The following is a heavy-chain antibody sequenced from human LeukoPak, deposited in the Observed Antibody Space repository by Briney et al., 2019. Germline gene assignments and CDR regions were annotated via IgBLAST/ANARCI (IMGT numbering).Heavy chain of an antibody. CDR2: IIPIFGTA. CDR1: GGTFSSYA. CDR3: ARALEAGIAARPGWFDP. Sequence: GSSVKVSCKASGGTFSSYAISWVRQAPGQGLEWMGGIIPIFGTANYAQKFQGRVTITADESTSTAYMELSSLRSEDTAVYYCARALEAGIAARPGWFDPWGRGTLVTVSS. V-gene: IGHV1-69*01. D-gene: IGHD6-6*01. J-gene: IGHJ5*02.